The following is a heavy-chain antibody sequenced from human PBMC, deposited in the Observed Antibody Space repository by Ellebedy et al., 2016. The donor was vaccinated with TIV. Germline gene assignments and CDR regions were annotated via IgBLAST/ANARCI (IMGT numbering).Heavy chain of an antibody. CDR1: GGSINSGDYY. V-gene: IGHV4-30-4*01. CDR2: IYYSGTT. CDR3: ARETDFWSDSSYFDY. D-gene: IGHD3-3*01. J-gene: IGHJ4*02. Sequence: SETLSLTXSVSGGSINSGDYYWSWIRQPPGKGLEWLGYIYYSGTTYYNTSLKSRITISVDTSKKQFSLRLSSVTAADTAVYFCARETDFWSDSSYFDYWGQGILVTISS.